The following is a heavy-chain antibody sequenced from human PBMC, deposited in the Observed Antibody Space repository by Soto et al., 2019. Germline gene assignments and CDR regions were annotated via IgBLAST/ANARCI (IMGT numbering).Heavy chain of an antibody. J-gene: IGHJ4*02. CDR1: GFTLSNAW. V-gene: IGHV3-15*01. D-gene: IGHD3-3*01. CDR2: TKSKADGGTT. CDR3: PTEVSTPFGVIIIRDY. Sequence: EVQLVDSGGGLVKPGGSLRLSCAASGFTLSNAWMSWVLQAPGKGLEWVGRTKSKADGGTTDYDALVKGRSTISRDDSKNPLYIQINSLKTENTAVYYSPTEVSTPFGVIIIRDYWGKGTLVTVSS.